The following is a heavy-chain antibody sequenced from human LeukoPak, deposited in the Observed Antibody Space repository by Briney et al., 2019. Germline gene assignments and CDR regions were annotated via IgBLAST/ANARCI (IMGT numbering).Heavy chain of an antibody. V-gene: IGHV3-23*01. J-gene: IGHJ4*02. CDR2: ISGSGGST. CDR3: AKVYYDSGSYYSSFDY. D-gene: IGHD3-10*01. Sequence: PGGSLRLSCAASGFTFSNYGMNWVRQAPGKGLEWVSGISGSGGSTYYGDSVKGRFTISRDKFKSTLYLQMNSLRAADTAVYYCAKVYYDSGSYYSSFDYWGRGTLVTVSS. CDR1: GFTFSNYG.